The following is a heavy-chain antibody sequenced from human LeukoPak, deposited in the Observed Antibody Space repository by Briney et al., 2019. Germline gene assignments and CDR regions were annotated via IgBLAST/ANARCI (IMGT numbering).Heavy chain of an antibody. V-gene: IGHV4-59*08. Sequence: SETLSLTCTVSGGSISSYYWSWIRQPPGKGLEWIGYIYYNGSTNYNPSLKSRVTISVDTSKNQFSLKLSSVTAADTAVYYCARHQRGYYLNYWGQGTLVTVSS. D-gene: IGHD3-22*01. CDR1: GGSISSYY. CDR3: ARHQRGYYLNY. J-gene: IGHJ4*02. CDR2: IYYNGST.